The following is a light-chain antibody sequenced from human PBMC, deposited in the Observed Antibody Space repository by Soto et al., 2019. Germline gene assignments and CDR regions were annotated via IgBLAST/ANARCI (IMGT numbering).Light chain of an antibody. J-gene: IGKJ2*01. CDR3: QQYSIYWNT. V-gene: IGKV1-5*01. CDR2: DAS. CDR1: QSISTR. Sequence: DIQMTQSPSTLSASVGDGVTITCRASQSISTRLAWYQQKPGKAPKLLIYDASTLESGVPSRFSGSGSGTEFTLTISSLQPDDFATYYCQQYSIYWNTFGQGTKLEIK.